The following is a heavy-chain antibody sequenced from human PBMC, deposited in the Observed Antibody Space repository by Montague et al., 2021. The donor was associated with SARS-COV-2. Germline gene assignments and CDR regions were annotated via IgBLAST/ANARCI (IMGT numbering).Heavy chain of an antibody. D-gene: IGHD2-2*01. CDR3: ARFAYRLLFIASYYGMDV. J-gene: IGHJ6*01. CDR2: ISHSGST. CDR1: GGSFSGYY. V-gene: IGHV4-34*01. Sequence: SETLSLTCAVYGGSFSGYYWSWIRQPPGKGLEWIGEISHSGSTNYNSSLKSRVPISIDTSKNQFSLKLSSVTAADTAVYYCARFAYRLLFIASYYGMDVWGKGPRSPSPQ.